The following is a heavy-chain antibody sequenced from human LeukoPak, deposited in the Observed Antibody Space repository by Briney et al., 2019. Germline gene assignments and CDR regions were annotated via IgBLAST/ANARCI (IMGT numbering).Heavy chain of an antibody. CDR1: GGSISSYY. D-gene: IGHD6-13*01. CDR2: IYYSGST. J-gene: IGHJ5*02. V-gene: IGHV4-59*12. Sequence: SETLSLTCTVSGGSISSYYWSWIRQPPGKGLEWIGYIYYSGSTNYNPSLKSRVTISVDTSKNQFSLKLSSVTAADTAVYYCARASSSWYRSGWGWFDPWGQETLVTVSS. CDR3: ARASSSWYRSGWGWFDP.